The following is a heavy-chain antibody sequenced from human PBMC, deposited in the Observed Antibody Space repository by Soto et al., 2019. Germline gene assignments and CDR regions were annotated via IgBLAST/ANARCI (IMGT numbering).Heavy chain of an antibody. J-gene: IGHJ4*02. D-gene: IGHD4-17*01. V-gene: IGHV4-59*01. Sequence: SETLSLTCTVSGGSISNSYWSWIRQPPGKGLEWIGYIYYSGNINYNPSLKSRVTMSLDRSRNQFSLNLRAVTAADTAIYYCARANDYKSSTFDYWGQGILVTVSS. CDR3: ARANDYKSSTFDY. CDR1: GGSISNSY. CDR2: IYYSGNI.